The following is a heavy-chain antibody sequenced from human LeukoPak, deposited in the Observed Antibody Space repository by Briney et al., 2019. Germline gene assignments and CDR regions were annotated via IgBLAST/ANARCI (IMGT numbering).Heavy chain of an antibody. Sequence: GRSLRLSCAASGITVSSNYMSWVRQAPGKGLEWVSSIDRSSTYIYYADSVRGRFTISRDNAQNSLYLQVNSLRAEDTAVYYCTRGSYGDYEYWGQGTLVTVSS. V-gene: IGHV3-21*01. CDR1: GITVSSNY. J-gene: IGHJ4*01. CDR2: IDRSSTYI. D-gene: IGHD4-17*01. CDR3: TRGSYGDYEY.